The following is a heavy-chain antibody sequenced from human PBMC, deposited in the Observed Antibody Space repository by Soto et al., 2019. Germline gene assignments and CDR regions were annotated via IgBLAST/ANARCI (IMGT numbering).Heavy chain of an antibody. J-gene: IGHJ4*02. D-gene: IGHD6-13*01. CDR3: ARSTVTAGTALFYFDY. CDR1: GYIFTNYY. Sequence: ASVKVSCKASGYIFTNYYIYWVRQAPGQGLERMGTIDPSGGYTTFAQNFRGRLTMTRDTSTGTIYMELSSLRSEDTAVYYCARSTVTAGTALFYFDYWGPGTLVTVYS. V-gene: IGHV1-46*01. CDR2: IDPSGGYT.